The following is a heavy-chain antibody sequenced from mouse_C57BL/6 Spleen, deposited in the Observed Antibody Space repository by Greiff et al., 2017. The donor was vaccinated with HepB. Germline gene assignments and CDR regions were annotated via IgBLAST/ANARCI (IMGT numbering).Heavy chain of an antibody. Sequence: QVQLQQPGAELVRPGSSVKLSCKASGYTFTSYWMHWVKQRPIQGLEWIGNIDPSDSETHYNQKFKDKATLTVDKSSSTAYMQLSSLTSEDSAVYYCARWGLRRATPYYYAMDYWGQGTSVTVSS. D-gene: IGHD2-2*01. CDR2: IDPSDSET. V-gene: IGHV1-52*01. J-gene: IGHJ4*01. CDR3: ARWGLRRATPYYYAMDY. CDR1: GYTFTSYW.